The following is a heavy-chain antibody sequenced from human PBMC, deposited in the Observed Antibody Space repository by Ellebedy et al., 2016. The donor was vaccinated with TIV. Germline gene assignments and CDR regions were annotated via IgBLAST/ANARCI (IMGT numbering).Heavy chain of an antibody. D-gene: IGHD5-18*01. CDR2: IYHSGST. Sequence: SWIRQPPGKGLEWIGYIYHSGSTYFNPSLKSRVTISVDRSKNQFSLKLSSVTAADTAVYYCARARNVDTAVLNWFDPWGQGTLVTVSS. V-gene: IGHV4-30-2*01. J-gene: IGHJ5*02. CDR3: ARARNVDTAVLNWFDP.